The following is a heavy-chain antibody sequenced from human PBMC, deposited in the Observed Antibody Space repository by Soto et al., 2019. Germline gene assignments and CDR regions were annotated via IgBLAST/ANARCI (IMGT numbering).Heavy chain of an antibody. J-gene: IGHJ5*02. CDR2: ISSSSSYI. D-gene: IGHD6-6*01. CDR1: GFTFSSYS. V-gene: IGHV3-21*01. Sequence: PGGSLRLSCAASGFTFSSYSMNWVRQAPGKGLEWVSSISSSSSYIYYADSVKGRFTISRDNAKNSLYLQMNSLRAEDTAVYYCARLRVSSSDGWFDPWGQGTLVTVSS. CDR3: ARLRVSSSDGWFDP.